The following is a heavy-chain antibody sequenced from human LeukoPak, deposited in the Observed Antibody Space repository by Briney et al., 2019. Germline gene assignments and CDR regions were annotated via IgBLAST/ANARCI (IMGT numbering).Heavy chain of an antibody. J-gene: IGHJ3*02. D-gene: IGHD6-19*01. CDR3: ARAGSIAVPLI. CDR1: GGSFSGYY. V-gene: IGHV4-34*01. CDR2: INHSGST. Sequence: SETLSLTCAVYGGSFSGYYRSWIRQPPGKGLEWIGEINHSGSTNYNPSLKSRVTISVDTSKNQFSLKLSSVTAADTAVYYCARAGSIAVPLIWGQGTMVTVSS.